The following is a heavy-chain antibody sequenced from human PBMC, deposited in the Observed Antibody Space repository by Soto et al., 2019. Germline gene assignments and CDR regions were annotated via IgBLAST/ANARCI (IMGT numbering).Heavy chain of an antibody. CDR3: ARDEIFGVVIRYYYYGMDV. V-gene: IGHV6-1*01. Sequence: SQTLSLTCALSGDSVSSNSAAWNWIRQSPSRGFEWLRRTYYRYKWSNDYAVSVKSRITINPDTSKNQFSLQLNSVTPEDAAVYSCARDEIFGVVIRYYYYGMDVWGQGTTVNVSS. CDR1: GDSVSSNSAA. D-gene: IGHD3-3*01. J-gene: IGHJ6*02. CDR2: TYYRYKWSN.